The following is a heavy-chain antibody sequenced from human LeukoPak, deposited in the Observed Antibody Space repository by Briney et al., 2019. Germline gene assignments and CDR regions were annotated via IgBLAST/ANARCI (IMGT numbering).Heavy chain of an antibody. J-gene: IGHJ4*02. D-gene: IGHD4-11*01. V-gene: IGHV1-8*03. Sequence: ASVKVSCKASGYTFSNYDINWVRQATGQGLEWMGWMNPNSGNTGYAQKFQGRVTITRNTSISTVYMELSSLGPEDTAVYYCARAHPGDYSDFQFDYWGQGTLVTVSS. CDR2: MNPNSGNT. CDR1: GYTFSNYD. CDR3: ARAHPGDYSDFQFDY.